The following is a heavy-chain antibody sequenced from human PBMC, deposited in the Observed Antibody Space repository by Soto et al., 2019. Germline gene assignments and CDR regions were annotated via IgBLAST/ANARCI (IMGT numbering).Heavy chain of an antibody. D-gene: IGHD2-15*01. CDR3: AKAYIVVDYYYGMDV. CDR2: ISYDGSNK. V-gene: IGHV3-30*18. Sequence: QVQLVESGGGVVQPGRSLRLSCAASGFTFSSYGMHWVRQAPGKGLEWVAVISYDGSNKYYADSVKGRFTISRDNSKNTLYLQMNSLRAEDTAVYYCAKAYIVVDYYYGMDVWCQGTTVTVSS. CDR1: GFTFSSYG. J-gene: IGHJ6*02.